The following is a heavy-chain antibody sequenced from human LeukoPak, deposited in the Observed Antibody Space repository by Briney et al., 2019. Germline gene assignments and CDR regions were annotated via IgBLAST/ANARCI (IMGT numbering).Heavy chain of an antibody. CDR2: INPSGGST. J-gene: IGHJ4*02. V-gene: IGHV1-46*01. Sequence: ASVKVSCNASGYTFTSYYMHWVRQAPGQGLELMGIINPSGGSTSYAQKFQGRVTMTRDTSTSTVYMELSSLRSEDTAVYYCARSQGLAVAGTRKVLGYWGQGTLVTVSS. CDR3: ARSQGLAVAGTRKVLGY. D-gene: IGHD6-19*01. CDR1: GYTFTSYY.